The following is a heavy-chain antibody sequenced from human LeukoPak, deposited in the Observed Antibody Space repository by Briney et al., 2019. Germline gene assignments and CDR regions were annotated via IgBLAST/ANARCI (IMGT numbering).Heavy chain of an antibody. CDR1: GFTFSSYD. Sequence: GGSLRLSCAASGFTFSSYDMHWVRQAPGKSLEWVAAIGTLGDTYYPGSVKGRFTISRENANNSLYLQMNSLRDGDTAVYYCARGYCSGGSCSTGWFDPWGQGTLVTVSS. D-gene: IGHD2-15*01. CDR3: ARGYCSGGSCSTGWFDP. V-gene: IGHV3-13*01. CDR2: IGTLGDT. J-gene: IGHJ5*02.